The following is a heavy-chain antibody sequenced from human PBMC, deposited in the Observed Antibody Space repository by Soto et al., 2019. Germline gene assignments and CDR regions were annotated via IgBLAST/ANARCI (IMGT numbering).Heavy chain of an antibody. J-gene: IGHJ4*02. Sequence: QVQLVQSGAEVKKPGASVKVSCKASGYTFTSYGISWVRQAPGQGLEWMGWISAYNGNTNYAQKLQGRVTMTTDTSTSTAYMELSTLRSDDTPGYYCARDPGDCRGASCCTHFDYWGQGTLVTVSS. CDR3: ARDPGDCRGASCCTHFDY. CDR1: GYTFTSYG. V-gene: IGHV1-18*01. CDR2: ISAYNGNT. D-gene: IGHD2-15*01.